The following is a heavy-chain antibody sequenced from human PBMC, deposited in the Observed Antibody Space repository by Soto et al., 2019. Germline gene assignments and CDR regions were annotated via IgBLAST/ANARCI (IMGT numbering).Heavy chain of an antibody. D-gene: IGHD2-21*02. V-gene: IGHV3-30*03. CDR2: ISYDGNTA. Sequence: QVELVESGGGVVQPGRSLRLSCGASGFTFNTSGMHWVRQAPDGGLEWVAVISYDGNTASYGDSVKGRFTISRDNSKNTLYLQLNSLRSEDTAIYYWATKVRVTKDDYYGMDVWGQGTTVIVS. CDR1: GFTFNTSG. J-gene: IGHJ6*02. CDR3: ATKVRVTKDDYYGMDV.